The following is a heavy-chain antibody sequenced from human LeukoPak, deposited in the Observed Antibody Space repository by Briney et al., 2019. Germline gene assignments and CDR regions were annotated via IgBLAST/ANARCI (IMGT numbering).Heavy chain of an antibody. CDR1: GFTFSSYS. CDR2: ISSSSSTI. D-gene: IGHD3-16*01. J-gene: IGHJ4*02. CDR3: ARDQHDYVRGSPLDY. Sequence: GGSLRLSCAASGFTFSSYSMNWVRQAPGKGLEWVSYISSSSSTIYYADSVKGRFTISRDNAKNSLYLQMNSLRAEDTAVYYCARDQHDYVRGSPLDYCGQGTLVTVSS. V-gene: IGHV3-48*01.